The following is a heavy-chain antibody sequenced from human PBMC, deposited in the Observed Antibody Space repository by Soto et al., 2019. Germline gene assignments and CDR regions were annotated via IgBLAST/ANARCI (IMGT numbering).Heavy chain of an antibody. V-gene: IGHV4-4*07. CDR1: GGSISDKY. CDR3: VASLAASGLNWLDP. J-gene: IGHJ5*01. Sequence: PSETLSLTCIVSGGSISDKYWNWVRQPPGKGLEWIGLIFANGHTDYNPSLKSRVTMSVDASKNQFSLRLTSMTAADTAVYYCVASLAASGLNWLDPWGQGTTVTVSS. D-gene: IGHD6-13*01. CDR2: IFANGHT.